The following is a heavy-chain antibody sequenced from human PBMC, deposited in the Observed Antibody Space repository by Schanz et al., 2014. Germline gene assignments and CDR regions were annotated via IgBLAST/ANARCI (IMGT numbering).Heavy chain of an antibody. Sequence: EVQLVESGGGLVQPGGSLRLSCAASRFTFSNYWMTWVRQAPGKGLEWVANIKQDGSEKLYVDSVKGRFTISRDNAKNSLSLQMNSLRAEDTAVYYCARGYSNIWSPMAYWGQGTLVAVSS. CDR1: RFTFSNYW. J-gene: IGHJ4*02. CDR2: IKQDGSEK. CDR3: ARGYSNIWSPMAY. V-gene: IGHV3-7*01. D-gene: IGHD6-13*01.